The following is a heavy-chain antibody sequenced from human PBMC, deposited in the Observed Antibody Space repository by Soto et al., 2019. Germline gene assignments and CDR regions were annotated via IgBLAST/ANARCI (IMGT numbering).Heavy chain of an antibody. D-gene: IGHD1-1*01. CDR3: ARHISGNDGPTNLGYDY. CDR1: GGSISSSSYY. J-gene: IGHJ4*02. CDR2: IYYSGST. Sequence: PSETLSLTCTVSGGSISSSSYYWGWIRQPPGKGLEWIGSIYYSGSTYYNPSLKSRVTISVDTSKNQFSLKLSSVTAADTAVYYCARHISGNDGPTNLGYDYWGQGTLVTVSS. V-gene: IGHV4-39*01.